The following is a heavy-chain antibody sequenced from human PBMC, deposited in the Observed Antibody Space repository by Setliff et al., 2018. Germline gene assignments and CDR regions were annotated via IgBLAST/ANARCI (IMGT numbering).Heavy chain of an antibody. D-gene: IGHD1-26*01. CDR1: GFSISTSGMC. CDR2: IDWDDDK. CDR3: ARTVRSGSYHYYYMDV. Sequence: SGPTLVNPTQTLTLTRTFSGFSISTSGMCVSWIRQSPGKALEWLARIDWDDDKYYSTSLKTRLTISKDTSKNQVVLTMTNMDSVDTATYYCARTVRSGSYHYYYMDVWGKGTTVTSP. J-gene: IGHJ6*03. V-gene: IGHV2-70*11.